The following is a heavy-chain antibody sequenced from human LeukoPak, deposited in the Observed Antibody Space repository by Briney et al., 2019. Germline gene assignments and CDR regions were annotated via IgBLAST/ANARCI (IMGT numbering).Heavy chain of an antibody. CDR1: GFTVSSNY. Sequence: GGSLRLSCAASGFTVSSNYMSWVRQAPGKGLEWVSIIYSGGSTDYADSVKGRFTISRDNSKNTLYLQMNSLSAEDTAMYYCARDSTGWNYFDYWGRGTLVTVSS. J-gene: IGHJ4*02. CDR2: IYSGGST. V-gene: IGHV3-53*01. D-gene: IGHD6-19*01. CDR3: ARDSTGWNYFDY.